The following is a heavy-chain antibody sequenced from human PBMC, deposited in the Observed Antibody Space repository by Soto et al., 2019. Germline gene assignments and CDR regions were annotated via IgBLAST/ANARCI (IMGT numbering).Heavy chain of an antibody. CDR1: GGSISSSNW. J-gene: IGHJ4*02. D-gene: IGHD6-13*01. V-gene: IGHV4-4*02. Sequence: TLSLTCAVSGGSISSSNWWSWVRQPPGKGLEWIGEIYHSGSTNYNPSLKSRVTISVEKYKNQFSLKLSSVTAADTAVYYCARVKARDSWYQGHRPLAYWGQGTLVTLSS. CDR3: ARVKARDSWYQGHRPLAY. CDR2: IYHSGST.